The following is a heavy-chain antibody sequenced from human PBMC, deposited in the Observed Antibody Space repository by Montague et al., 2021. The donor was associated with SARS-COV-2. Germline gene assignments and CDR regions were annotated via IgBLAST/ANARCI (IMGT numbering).Heavy chain of an antibody. CDR2: IYNGGTT. Sequence: SETLSLTCTVSGDSIRNSDYSWGWVRQPPGKGLEWVGNIYNGGTTFYNPSLKSRVTIFVDTSKNQFSLKLSSVTAADTAVYYCATRTRYPQNVFGFWGQGTLVTVSS. J-gene: IGHJ4*02. D-gene: IGHD3-16*01. CDR3: ATRTRYPQNVFGF. V-gene: IGHV4-39*01. CDR1: GDSIRNSDYS.